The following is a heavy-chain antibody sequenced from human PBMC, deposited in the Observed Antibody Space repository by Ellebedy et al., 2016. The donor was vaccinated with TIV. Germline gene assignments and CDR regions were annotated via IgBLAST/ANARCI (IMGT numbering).Heavy chain of an antibody. D-gene: IGHD3-22*01. CDR3: ARDRSFFAGDSSGYTH. Sequence: SETLSLXXTVSGGSISSGGSYWSWIRQHPGKGLEWIGYIYYSGSTYYNPSLKSRVTISVDTSKNQFSLKLSSVTAADTAVYYCARDRSFFAGDSSGYTHWGQGTLVTVSS. CDR1: GGSISSGGSY. V-gene: IGHV4-31*03. CDR2: IYYSGST. J-gene: IGHJ4*02.